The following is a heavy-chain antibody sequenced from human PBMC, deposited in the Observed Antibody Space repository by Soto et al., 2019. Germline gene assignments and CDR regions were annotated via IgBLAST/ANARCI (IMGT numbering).Heavy chain of an antibody. Sequence: QVQLVESGGGVVQPGRSLRLSCAASGFTFSSYAMHWVRQAPGKGLEWVAVISYDGSNKYYADSVKGRFTISRDNSKNTLYLQMNSLRAEDTAVYYCAREAPVVTPGAHAFDIWGQGTMVTVSS. CDR3: AREAPVVTPGAHAFDI. J-gene: IGHJ3*02. CDR2: ISYDGSNK. CDR1: GFTFSSYA. D-gene: IGHD2-15*01. V-gene: IGHV3-30-3*01.